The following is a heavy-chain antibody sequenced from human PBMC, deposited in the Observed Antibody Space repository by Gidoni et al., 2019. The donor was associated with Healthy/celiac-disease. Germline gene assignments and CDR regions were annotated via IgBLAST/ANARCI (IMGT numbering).Heavy chain of an antibody. CDR3: ARSYCSGGSCYSFRYYMDV. D-gene: IGHD2-15*01. CDR1: GYTFTSYG. CDR2: ISAYNGNT. J-gene: IGHJ6*03. Sequence: QVQLVQSGAEVKKPGASVKVSCKASGYTFTSYGISWVRQAPGQGLEWMGWISAYNGNTNYAQKLQGRVTMTTDTSTSTAYMELRSLRSDDTAVYYCARSYCSGGSCYSFRYYMDVWGKGTTVTVSS. V-gene: IGHV1-18*04.